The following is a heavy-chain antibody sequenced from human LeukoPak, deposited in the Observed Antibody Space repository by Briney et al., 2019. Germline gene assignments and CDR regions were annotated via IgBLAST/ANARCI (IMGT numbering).Heavy chain of an antibody. J-gene: IGHJ4*02. V-gene: IGHV4-59*11. D-gene: IGHD6-19*01. CDR3: ATRPGTGWAGVFDY. Sequence: SETLSLTCSVSVGSITRHYWSWIRQPPGKGLEWIGYIYYGGSTNYNPSLKSRDTLSIDTSKSQFSLKLHSVTAADTAVYYCATRPGTGWAGVFDYWGQGALVTVSS. CDR1: VGSITRHY. CDR2: IYYGGST.